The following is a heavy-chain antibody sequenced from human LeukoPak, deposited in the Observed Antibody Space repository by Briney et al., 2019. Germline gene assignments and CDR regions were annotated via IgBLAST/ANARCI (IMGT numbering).Heavy chain of an antibody. V-gene: IGHV1-3*01. CDR1: GYTFTSYG. Sequence: ASVKVSCKASGYTFTSYGISWVRQAPGQGLEWMGWINAGNGNTKYSQKFQGRVTITRDTSASTAYMELSSLRSEDTAVYYCARRSEMGATRGFDPWGQGTLVTVSS. CDR2: INAGNGNT. J-gene: IGHJ5*02. D-gene: IGHD1-26*01. CDR3: ARRSEMGATRGFDP.